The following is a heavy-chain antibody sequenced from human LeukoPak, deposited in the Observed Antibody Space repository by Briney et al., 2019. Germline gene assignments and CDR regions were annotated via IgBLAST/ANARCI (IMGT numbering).Heavy chain of an antibody. CDR3: ARDRSFNSYDYAMDV. D-gene: IGHD3-10*01. J-gene: IGHJ6*02. V-gene: IGHV3-7*01. CDR1: GFTFSSYW. Sequence: GGSLRLSCAASGFTFSSYWMSWVRQAPGKGLEWVANIKQDGSEKYYVDSVKGRFTISRDNAKNSLYLQMNSLRAEDTAVYYCARDRSFNSYDYAMDVWGRGTTVTVSS. CDR2: IKQDGSEK.